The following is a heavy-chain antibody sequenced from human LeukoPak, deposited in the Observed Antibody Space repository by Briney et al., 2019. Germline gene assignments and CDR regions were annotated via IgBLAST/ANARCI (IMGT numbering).Heavy chain of an antibody. CDR2: ISSSSSYI. D-gene: IGHD3-3*01. Sequence: PGGSLRLSCAASGFTFSSYSMNWVRQAPGKGLEWVSSISSSSSYIYYADPVKGRVTNSRDNAKNSLSLQMNSLRAEDTAVYYCARDGPGYYDFWSGYYKGPYYYYGMDVWGQGTTVTVSS. CDR3: ARDGPGYYDFWSGYYKGPYYYYGMDV. J-gene: IGHJ6*02. CDR1: GFTFSSYS. V-gene: IGHV3-21*01.